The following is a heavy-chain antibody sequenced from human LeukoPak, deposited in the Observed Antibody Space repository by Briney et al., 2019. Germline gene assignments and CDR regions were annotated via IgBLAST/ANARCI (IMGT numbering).Heavy chain of an antibody. CDR3: ARQGRGIQLQTYFDY. CDR2: IYYSGST. J-gene: IGHJ4*02. Sequence: SETLSLTCTVSGGSISSGSYYWGWIRQPPGKGLEWIGSIYYSGSTYYNPSLKSRVTISVDTYKSQFSLRLSSVTASDWAVYYCARQGRGIQLQTYFDYWGQGTLVTVSS. CDR1: GGSISSGSYY. D-gene: IGHD5-24*01. V-gene: IGHV4-39*01.